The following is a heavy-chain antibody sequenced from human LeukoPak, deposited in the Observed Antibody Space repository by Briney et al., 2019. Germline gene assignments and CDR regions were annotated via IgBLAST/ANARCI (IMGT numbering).Heavy chain of an antibody. CDR3: ARDGVGSYDHFDY. V-gene: IGHV3-21*01. D-gene: IGHD1-26*01. CDR2: ISGSSRYI. CDR1: GFTFSSYS. J-gene: IGHJ4*02. Sequence: GGSLRLSCAASGFTFSSYSMNWVRQAPGKGVEWVSSISGSSRYIYFADSVKGRFTISRDNAKNSLYLQMNSLTAEDTAVYYCARDGVGSYDHFDYWGQGTLVTVSS.